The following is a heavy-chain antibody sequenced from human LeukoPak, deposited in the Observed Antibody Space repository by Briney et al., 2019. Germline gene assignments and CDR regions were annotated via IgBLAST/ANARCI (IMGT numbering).Heavy chain of an antibody. V-gene: IGHV3-23*01. J-gene: IGHJ4*02. CDR3: AKGCSSTSCYNDY. CDR1: GFTFGSYV. D-gene: IGHD2-2*01. CDR2: ISGSGGST. Sequence: PGGSLRLSCAASGFTFGSYVMSWVRQAPGKGLEWVSAISGSGGSTYYADSVKGRFTISRDNSKNTLYLQMNSLRAEDTAVYYCAKGCSSTSCYNDYWGQGTRDTVSS.